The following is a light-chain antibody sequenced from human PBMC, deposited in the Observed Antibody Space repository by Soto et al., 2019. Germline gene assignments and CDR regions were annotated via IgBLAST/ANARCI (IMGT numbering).Light chain of an antibody. CDR1: QSISSW. CDR2: TAS. Sequence: DIQMTQSPSTLSASVGDRVTIPCRASQSISSWLAWYQQKPGKAPKLLMYTASTLESGVPSRFSGSGSGTEFTLTIRSLQPDDFATYYCQQYNSFPYTFGQGNRLEMK. CDR3: QQYNSFPYT. J-gene: IGKJ2*01. V-gene: IGKV1-5*03.